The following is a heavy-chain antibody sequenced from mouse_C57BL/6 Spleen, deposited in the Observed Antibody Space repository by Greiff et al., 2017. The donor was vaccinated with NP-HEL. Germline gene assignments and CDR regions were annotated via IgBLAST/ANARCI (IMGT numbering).Heavy chain of an antibody. J-gene: IGHJ1*03. D-gene: IGHD1-1*01. CDR2: IDPSDSET. CDR3: ARGIYYYGSSDSDV. CDR1: GYTFTSYW. Sequence: QVQLQQPGAELVRPGSSVKLSCKASGYTFTSYWMHWVKQRPIQGLEWIGNIDPSDSETHYNQKFKDKATLTVDKSSSTAYMQLSSLTSEDSAVYYCARGIYYYGSSDSDVWGTGTTVTVSS. V-gene: IGHV1-52*01.